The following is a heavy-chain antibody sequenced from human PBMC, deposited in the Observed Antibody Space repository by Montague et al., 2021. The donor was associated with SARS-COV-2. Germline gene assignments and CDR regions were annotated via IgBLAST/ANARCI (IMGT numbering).Heavy chain of an antibody. CDR2: IYYSAST. J-gene: IGHJ5*02. V-gene: IGHV4-39*01. CDR3: ARQGRISMVRLNWFDP. D-gene: IGHD3-10*01. CDR1: GGSISSSSYY. Sequence: SETLSLTCTVSGGSISSSSYYWGWIRQPPGKGLEWIGSIYYSASTYYNPSLKSRVTISVDTSKNQFSLKLSSVTAADTAVYYCARQGRISMVRLNWFDPWGQGTLVTVSS.